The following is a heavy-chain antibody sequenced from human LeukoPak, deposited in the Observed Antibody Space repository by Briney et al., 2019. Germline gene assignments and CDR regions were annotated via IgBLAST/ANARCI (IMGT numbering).Heavy chain of an antibody. J-gene: IGHJ4*02. Sequence: ASVKVSCKASGYTFTSYDINWVRQATGQGLEWMGWISAYNGNTNYAQKLQGRVTMTTDTSTSTAYMELRSLRSDDTAVYYCARTSGIAVAGHFDYWGQGTLVTVSS. CDR3: ARTSGIAVAGHFDY. D-gene: IGHD6-19*01. V-gene: IGHV1-18*01. CDR2: ISAYNGNT. CDR1: GYTFTSYD.